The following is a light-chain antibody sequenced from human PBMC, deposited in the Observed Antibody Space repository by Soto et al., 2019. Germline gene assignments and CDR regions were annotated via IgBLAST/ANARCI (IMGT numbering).Light chain of an antibody. J-gene: IGKJ2*01. V-gene: IGKV3-20*01. CDR1: QSVSSIY. Sequence: EIVLTQSPGTLSLSPGERATLSCRASQSVSSIYLAWYQQKPGQPPMLLIYGASSRATGIPERFSGSGSGTDFTLTISRLEPEDFAVYYCQQYDRSSYTFGQGTKLEIK. CDR3: QQYDRSSYT. CDR2: GAS.